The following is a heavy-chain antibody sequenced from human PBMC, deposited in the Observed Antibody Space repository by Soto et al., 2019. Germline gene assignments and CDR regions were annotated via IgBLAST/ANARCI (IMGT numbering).Heavy chain of an antibody. D-gene: IGHD3-9*01. CDR3: ARVGYDILTGYPSGRLDY. CDR2: INAGNGNT. Sequence: ASVKVSCKTSGYSFSNYAMHWVRQAPGQSLEWMGWINAGNGNTKYSQKFQGRVTITRDTSASTAYMELSSLRSEDTAVYYCARVGYDILTGYPSGRLDYWGQ. V-gene: IGHV1-3*01. CDR1: GYSFSNYA. J-gene: IGHJ4*01.